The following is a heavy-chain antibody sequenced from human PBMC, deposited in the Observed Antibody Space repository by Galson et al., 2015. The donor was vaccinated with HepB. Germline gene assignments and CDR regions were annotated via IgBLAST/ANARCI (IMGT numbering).Heavy chain of an antibody. D-gene: IGHD4-17*01. J-gene: IGHJ6*02. CDR2: INPNSGGT. Sequence: SVKVSCKASGYTFTGYYMHWVRQAPGQGLEWMGWINPNSGGTNYAQKFQGWVTMTRDTSISTAYMELSRLRSDDTAVYYCARESTVTTYSYYYYGMDVWGQGTTVTVSS. CDR1: GYTFTGYY. V-gene: IGHV1-2*04. CDR3: ARESTVTTYSYYYYGMDV.